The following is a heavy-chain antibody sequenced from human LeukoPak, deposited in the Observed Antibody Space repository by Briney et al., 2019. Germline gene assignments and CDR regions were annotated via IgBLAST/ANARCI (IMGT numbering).Heavy chain of an antibody. CDR2: IYYSGST. Sequence: PSETLSLTCTVSGGSISSSSYYWGWIRQPPGKGLEWIGSIYYSGSTYYNPSLKSRVTISVDTSKNQFSLNLSSVTPGDTAVYYCARFCSGYDLPARGCYGMDVWGKGTTATVSP. D-gene: IGHD5-12*01. CDR1: GGSISSSSYY. J-gene: IGHJ6*04. CDR3: ARFCSGYDLPARGCYGMDV. V-gene: IGHV4-39*01.